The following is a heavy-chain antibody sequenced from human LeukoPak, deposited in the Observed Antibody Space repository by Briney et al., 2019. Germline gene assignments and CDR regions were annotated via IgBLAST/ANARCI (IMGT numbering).Heavy chain of an antibody. Sequence: GGSLRLSCAASGFTFSSYAMHWVRQAPGKGLEWVAVISYDGSNKYYADSVKGRFTISRGNSKNTLYLQMNSLRAEDTAVYYCARDFYDSSGYYLDYWGQGTLVTVSS. CDR3: ARDFYDSSGYYLDY. CDR2: ISYDGSNK. D-gene: IGHD3-22*01. V-gene: IGHV3-30-3*01. CDR1: GFTFSSYA. J-gene: IGHJ4*02.